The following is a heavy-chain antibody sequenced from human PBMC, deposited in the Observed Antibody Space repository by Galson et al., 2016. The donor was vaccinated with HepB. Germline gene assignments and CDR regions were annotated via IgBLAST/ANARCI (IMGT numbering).Heavy chain of an antibody. V-gene: IGHV3-64D*06. CDR2: ITTNGDDT. CDR3: VKSNLAAPGGFYGMDV. J-gene: IGHJ6*02. Sequence: SLRLSCAASGFSFSSYPMHWVRQAPGKGLGYVSGITTNGDDTKYADSVKGRFTILRDNSKNTLYLQMRSLRAEDTAVYYCVKSNLAAPGGFYGMDVWGQGTTVTVSS. CDR1: GFSFSSYP. D-gene: IGHD6-13*01.